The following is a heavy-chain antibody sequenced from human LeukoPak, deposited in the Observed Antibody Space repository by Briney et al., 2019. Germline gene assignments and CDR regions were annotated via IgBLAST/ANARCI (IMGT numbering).Heavy chain of an antibody. D-gene: IGHD2-15*01. CDR3: ARYIVVVVAATRSDAFDI. CDR2: ISGSGGST. J-gene: IGHJ3*02. CDR1: GFTFSSYA. V-gene: IGHV3-23*01. Sequence: GGSLRLSCAASGFTFSSYAMSWVRQAPGKGLEWVSAISGSGGSTYYADSVKGRFTISRDNSKNTLYLQMNSLRAEDTAVYYCARYIVVVVAATRSDAFDIWGQGTMVTVSP.